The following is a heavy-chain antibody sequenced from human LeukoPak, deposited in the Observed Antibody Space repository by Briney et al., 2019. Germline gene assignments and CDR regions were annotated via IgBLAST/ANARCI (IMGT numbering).Heavy chain of an antibody. J-gene: IGHJ2*01. D-gene: IGHD2-2*01. V-gene: IGHV3-66*01. CDR1: GFTVTSNY. Sequence: GGSLRLSCEASGFTVTSNYMSWVRQAPGKGLEWVSVVYSGGYTNDADSVKGRFTMSRDTSKNTVYLQMSGLRAEDTAVYYCVSSTTPASNWYFDLWGRGTPVTVSS. CDR2: VYSGGYT. CDR3: VSSTTPASNWYFDL.